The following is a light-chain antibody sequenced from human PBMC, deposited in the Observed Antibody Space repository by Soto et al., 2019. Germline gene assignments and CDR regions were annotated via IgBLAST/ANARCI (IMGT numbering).Light chain of an antibody. CDR1: QSVASRN. Sequence: EIVLTHSPGTLSLSPWEISTLSCRASQSVASRNLAWYQQKPGQAPRLLIYGASSRATGIPDRFSGSGSGTDFTLTISRLEPEDFAVYYCQQYGSSPPLTFGGGTKVDIK. CDR3: QQYGSSPPLT. CDR2: GAS. V-gene: IGKV3-20*01. J-gene: IGKJ4*01.